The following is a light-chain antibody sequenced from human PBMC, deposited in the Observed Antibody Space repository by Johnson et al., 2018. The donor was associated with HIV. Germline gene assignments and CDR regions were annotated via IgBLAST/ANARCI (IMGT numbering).Light chain of an antibody. J-gene: IGLJ1*01. CDR1: SSNIGNNY. Sequence: QSVLTQPPSVSAAPGQKVTISCSGSSSNIGNNYVSWYRHFPETAPKVLIYDNDKRPSGIPDRFSASKSGTSATLGITGLQTGDEADYYCATWDGRLSVYVFGTGPKVTVL. CDR2: DND. CDR3: ATWDGRLSVYV. V-gene: IGLV1-51*01.